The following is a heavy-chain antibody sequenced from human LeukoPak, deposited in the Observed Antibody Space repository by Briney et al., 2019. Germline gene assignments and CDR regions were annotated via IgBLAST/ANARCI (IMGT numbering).Heavy chain of an antibody. CDR3: AKDLVGATTH. CDR2: IRYDGSNK. CDR1: GFTFSSYG. D-gene: IGHD1-26*01. Sequence: PGGSLRLSCAASGFTFSSYGMHWVRQAPGKGLEWVAFIRYDGSNKYYADSAKGRFTISRDNSKNTLYLQMNSLRAEDTAVYYCAKDLVGATTHWGQGTLVTVSS. J-gene: IGHJ4*02. V-gene: IGHV3-30*02.